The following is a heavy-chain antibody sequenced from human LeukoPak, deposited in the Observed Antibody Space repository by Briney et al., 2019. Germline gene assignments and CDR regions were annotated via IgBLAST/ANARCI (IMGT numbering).Heavy chain of an antibody. CDR2: MSNNGGYT. J-gene: IGHJ4*02. CDR3: AKQLGYCSDGSCYFPY. Sequence: GGSLRLSCAASGFTFSSSAMSWVRQAPGKGLEWVSAMSNNGGYTYYADSVQGRFTISRDNSKSTLCLQMNSLRAEDTAVYYCAKQLGYCSDGSCYFPYWGQGTLVTVSS. V-gene: IGHV3-23*01. CDR1: GFTFSSSA. D-gene: IGHD2-15*01.